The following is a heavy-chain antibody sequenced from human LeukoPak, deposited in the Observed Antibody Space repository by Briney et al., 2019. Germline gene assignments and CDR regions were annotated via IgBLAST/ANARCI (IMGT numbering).Heavy chain of an antibody. Sequence: ASVKVSCKAFGYTFTDYYMHWVRQAPGQGLEWMGWINPNAGGTDYAQKFQGRVTMTRDTSISTAYMELSRLRSDDTAVYYCVLGSSVGQGSQSYYDKSTYFDYWGQGTLVTVSS. CDR2: INPNAGGT. CDR1: GYTFTDYY. V-gene: IGHV1-2*02. J-gene: IGHJ4*02. D-gene: IGHD3-16*01. CDR3: VLGSSVGQGSQSYYDKSTYFDY.